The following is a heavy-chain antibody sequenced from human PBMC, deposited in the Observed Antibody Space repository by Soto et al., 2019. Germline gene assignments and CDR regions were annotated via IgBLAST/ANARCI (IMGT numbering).Heavy chain of an antibody. V-gene: IGHV3-21*01. CDR3: ARDLSPTGTVRTYYYYYGMDV. Sequence: GSLRLSCAASGFTFSSYSMNWVRQAPGKGLEWVSSISSSSSYIYYADSVKGRFTISRDNAKNSLYLQMNSLRAEDTAVYYCARDLSPTGTVRTYYYYYGMDVWGQGTTVTVS. D-gene: IGHD1-1*01. J-gene: IGHJ6*02. CDR2: ISSSSSYI. CDR1: GFTFSSYS.